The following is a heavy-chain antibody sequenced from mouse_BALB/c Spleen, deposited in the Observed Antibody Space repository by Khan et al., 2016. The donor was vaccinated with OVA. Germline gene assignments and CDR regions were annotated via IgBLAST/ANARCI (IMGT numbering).Heavy chain of an antibody. D-gene: IGHD3-3*01. V-gene: IGHV1-19*01. CDR1: GYTFTDYY. Sequence: VQLQQSGPELVKPGASVKLSCKASGYTFTDYYMKWVKQSRGKRLEWIGDINPNNGDTFYNQNFKDKATLTVDKSSSTAYMQLNSLTAEDSAVYYCAKGLWDYWGQGTTLTVSS. CDR2: INPNNGDT. CDR3: AKGLWDY. J-gene: IGHJ2*01.